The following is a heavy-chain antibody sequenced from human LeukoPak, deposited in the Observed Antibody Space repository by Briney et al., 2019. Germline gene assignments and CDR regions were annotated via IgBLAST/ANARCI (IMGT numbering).Heavy chain of an antibody. Sequence: GGSLRLSCAASGFTFSSYAMHWVRQAPGKGLEWVAVISYDGSNKYYADSVKGRFTISRDNSKNTLYLQMKRLRAEDTAVYYCAKEGPYCAGDCYYNYWGQGTLVIVSS. CDR1: GFTFSSYA. CDR3: AKEGPYCAGDCYYNY. CDR2: ISYDGSNK. J-gene: IGHJ4*02. D-gene: IGHD2-21*02. V-gene: IGHV3-30*04.